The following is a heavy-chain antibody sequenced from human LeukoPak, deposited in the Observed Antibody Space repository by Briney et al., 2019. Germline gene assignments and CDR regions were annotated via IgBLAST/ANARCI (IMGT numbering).Heavy chain of an antibody. V-gene: IGHV3-33*01. D-gene: IGHD6-6*01. J-gene: IGHJ4*02. CDR1: GFTFSSYG. CDR2: IWYDGSNK. Sequence: GRSLRLSCAASGFTFSSYGMHWVRQAPGKGLEWVAVIWYDGSNKYYADSVKGRFTISRDNSKNTLYLQMNSLRAEDTAVYYCARGQFEYSSSASFDYWGQGTLVTVSS. CDR3: ARGQFEYSSSASFDY.